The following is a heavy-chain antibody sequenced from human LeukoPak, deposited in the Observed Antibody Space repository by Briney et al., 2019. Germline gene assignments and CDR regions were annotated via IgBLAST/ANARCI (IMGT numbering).Heavy chain of an antibody. V-gene: IGHV3-64D*06. D-gene: IGHD2-2*01. CDR1: GFTFSNAW. J-gene: IGHJ4*02. CDR3: VKGRCSGSSCYGGDY. CDR2: ITSNGGST. Sequence: PGGSLRLSCAASGFTFSNAWMIWVRQAPGKGLEYVSAITSNGGSTYYADSVKGRFTISRDNSKNTLYLQMSSLRAEDTAVYYCVKGRCSGSSCYGGDYWGQGTLVTVSS.